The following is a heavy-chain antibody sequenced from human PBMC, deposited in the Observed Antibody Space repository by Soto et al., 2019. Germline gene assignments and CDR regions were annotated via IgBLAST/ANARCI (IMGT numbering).Heavy chain of an antibody. V-gene: IGHV5-51*01. Sequence: GESLKISCQGSGYSFTNYWIGWVRQLPGKGLEWMGIILPRESDIRYSPSFQGQVTISADKSISTAYLQWSSLKASDTAMYYCARGYYAPDYWGQGTLVTVSS. D-gene: IGHD1-26*01. CDR3: ARGYYAPDY. CDR2: ILPRESDI. J-gene: IGHJ4*02. CDR1: GYSFTNYW.